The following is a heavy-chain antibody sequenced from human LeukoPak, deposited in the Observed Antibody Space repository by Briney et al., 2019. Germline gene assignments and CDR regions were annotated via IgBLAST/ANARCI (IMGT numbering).Heavy chain of an antibody. CDR1: GGSISTFY. J-gene: IGHJ4*02. Sequence: SETLSLTCTVSGGSISTFYWSWIRQPPGKGLEWIRYIYYSGSTNYNPSLKSRVTISLDTSKNQFSLKLSSVTAADTAVYYCARGYGLGSYYKFFDFWGQGTLVTVSS. V-gene: IGHV4-59*01. CDR3: ARGYGLGSYYKFFDF. D-gene: IGHD3-10*01. CDR2: IYYSGST.